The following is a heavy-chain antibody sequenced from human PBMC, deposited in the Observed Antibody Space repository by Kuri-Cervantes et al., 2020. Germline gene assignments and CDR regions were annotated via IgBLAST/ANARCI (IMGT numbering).Heavy chain of an antibody. D-gene: IGHD3-22*01. CDR1: GFTFSSYA. CDR2: ISDSGGST. V-gene: IGHV3-23*01. J-gene: IGHJ3*02. Sequence: GGSLRLSCAASGFTFSSYAMSWVRQAPGKGLEWVSGISDSGGSTYYADSVKGRFTISRDNSKNTLYLQMNSLRAEDTAVYYCARERYYDIGAFDIWGQGTMVTVSS. CDR3: ARERYYDIGAFDI.